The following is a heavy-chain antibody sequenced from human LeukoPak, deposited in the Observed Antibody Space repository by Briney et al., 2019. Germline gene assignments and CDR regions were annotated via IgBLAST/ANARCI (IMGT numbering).Heavy chain of an antibody. D-gene: IGHD3-22*01. J-gene: IGHJ4*02. CDR2: ISGSGGST. Sequence: PGGSLRLSCAASGFTFSSYAMSWVRQAPGKGLEWVSAISGSGGSTYYADSVKGRFTISRDNSKNTLYLQMNSLRAEDTAVYYCAKDRRDYYYDRSGLFDYWGQGTLVTVSS. CDR1: GFTFSSYA. CDR3: AKDRRDYYYDRSGLFDY. V-gene: IGHV3-23*01.